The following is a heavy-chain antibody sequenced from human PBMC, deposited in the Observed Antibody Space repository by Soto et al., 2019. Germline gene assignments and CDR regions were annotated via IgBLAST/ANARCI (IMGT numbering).Heavy chain of an antibody. CDR2: IYWDDDK. V-gene: IGHV2-5*02. Sequence: QITLKESGPTLVKPTQTLTLTCTFSGFSLSTSGVGVDWIRQPPGKALEWLALIYWDDDKRYSPSLKSRLTNTQDNPQNPVVPKKTHLEPVDTGPYFCGHHSRIVVSGFGHRGQGTLVTVSS. CDR3: GHHSRIVVSGFGH. J-gene: IGHJ4*02. D-gene: IGHD2-15*01. CDR1: GFSLSTSGVG.